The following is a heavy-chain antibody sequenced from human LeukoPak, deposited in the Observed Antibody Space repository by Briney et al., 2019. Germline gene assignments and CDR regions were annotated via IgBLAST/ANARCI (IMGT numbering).Heavy chain of an antibody. CDR2: ISYDGSNK. J-gene: IGHJ4*02. D-gene: IGHD3-22*01. CDR1: GFTFSSYG. CDR3: AKALVVKDDY. Sequence: GGSLRLSCAASGFTFSSYGMHWVRQAPGKGLEWVAVISYDGSNKYYADSVKGRFTISRDNSKNTLYLQMNSLRAEDTAVYYCAKALVVKDDYWGQGTLVTVSS. V-gene: IGHV3-30*18.